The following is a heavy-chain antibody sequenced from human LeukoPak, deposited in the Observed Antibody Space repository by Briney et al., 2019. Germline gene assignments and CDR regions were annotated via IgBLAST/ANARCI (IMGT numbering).Heavy chain of an antibody. D-gene: IGHD6-19*01. CDR2: INPNSGGT. CDR3: ARLSEGWYVGGWFDP. CDR1: GYTFTGYY. Sequence: ASVKVSCKASGYTFTGYYMHWVRQAPGQGLEWMGWINPNSGGTNYAQKFQGRVTMTRDTSISTAYMELSRLRSDDTAVYYCARLSEGWYVGGWFDPWGQGTLVTVSS. J-gene: IGHJ5*02. V-gene: IGHV1-2*02.